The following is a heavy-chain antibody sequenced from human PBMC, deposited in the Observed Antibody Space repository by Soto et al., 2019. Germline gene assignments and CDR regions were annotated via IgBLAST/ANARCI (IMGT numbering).Heavy chain of an antibody. CDR2: IIVSSRTI. CDR3: ARDGSRYTPLAGLYKGFDP. CDR1: GFILSNYE. V-gene: IGHV3-48*03. J-gene: IGHJ5*02. Sequence: XGSLGRSYTASGFILSNYEVNGDRQAAGKGLEWVAYIIVSSRTIYDEDSVKGLFTIPRDNDKKSLFHEMDSLSAEDTAVYQCARDGSRYTPLAGLYKGFDPWGQGTQVTVSS. D-gene: IGHD6-19*01.